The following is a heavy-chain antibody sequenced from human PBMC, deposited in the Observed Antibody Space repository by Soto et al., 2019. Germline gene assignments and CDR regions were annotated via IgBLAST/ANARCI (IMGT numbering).Heavy chain of an antibody. D-gene: IGHD6-25*01. V-gene: IGHV4-59*01. CDR2: IFYSGST. J-gene: IGHJ6*02. Sequence: SETLSLTCSVSGGSMTNYYWSWMGQPPGKRLEWIAYIFYSGSTKYNPSFESRVTVSVDTSRNQFSLKLSSVTAADTAVYYCARWHSSSGYYGMDVWGQGTTVTVSS. CDR3: ARWHSSSGYYGMDV. CDR1: GGSMTNYY.